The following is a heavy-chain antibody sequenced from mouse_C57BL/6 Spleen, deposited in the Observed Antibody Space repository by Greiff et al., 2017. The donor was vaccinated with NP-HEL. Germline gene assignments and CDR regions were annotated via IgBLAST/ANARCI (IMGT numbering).Heavy chain of an antibody. CDR2: ISYSGST. V-gene: IGHV3-8*01. D-gene: IGHD1-1*01. CDR3: ARYQSITTVVEGYFDV. Sequence: EVQLQESGPGLAKPSQTLSLTCSVTGYSITSDYWNWIRKFPGNKLEYMGYISYSGSTYYNPSLKSRISITRDTSKNQYYLQLNSVTTEDTATYYCARYQSITTVVEGYFDVWGTGTTVTVSS. CDR1: GYSITSDY. J-gene: IGHJ1*03.